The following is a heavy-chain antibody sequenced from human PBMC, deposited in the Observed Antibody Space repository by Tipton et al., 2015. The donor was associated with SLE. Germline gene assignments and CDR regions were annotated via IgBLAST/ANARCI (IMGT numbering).Heavy chain of an antibody. D-gene: IGHD1-26*01. V-gene: IGHV1-69*05. CDR1: GDTFSRYA. CDR3: AREDVGGRYPLDAFDM. J-gene: IGHJ3*02. Sequence: QSGPEVKKPGSSVKVSCKASGDTFSRYAFSWVRQAPGQGLEWMGQIIPMFEKTTYAQKMQGRVTITTDESTSTTYMELSSLRSEDTAIYFCAREDVGGRYPLDAFDMWGQGTLVTVSS. CDR2: IIPMFEKT.